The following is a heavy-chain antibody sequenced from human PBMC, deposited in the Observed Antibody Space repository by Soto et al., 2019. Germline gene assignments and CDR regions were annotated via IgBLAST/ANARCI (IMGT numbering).Heavy chain of an antibody. V-gene: IGHV3-48*02. CDR2: ISSDRGTI. CDR1: GFTFSAYS. D-gene: IGHD1-26*01. Sequence: EVQLVESGGGLVEPGGSLSLSCVASGFTFSAYSMNWVRRAPGKGLEWVSYISSDRGTIYFGDSVKGRFTISRDNAKNSLYLQMNSLRDEDTAVYYCARDGGSDAPPDYWGQGTLVTVSS. J-gene: IGHJ4*02. CDR3: ARDGGSDAPPDY.